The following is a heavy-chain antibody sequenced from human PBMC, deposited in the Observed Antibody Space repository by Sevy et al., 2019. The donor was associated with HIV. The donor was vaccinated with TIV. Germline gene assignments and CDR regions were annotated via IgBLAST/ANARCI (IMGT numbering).Heavy chain of an antibody. CDR1: GFTFSSYW. V-gene: IGHV3-7*01. J-gene: IGHJ4*02. CDR3: ARGGVTGTSDY. CDR2: IKQDGSEK. D-gene: IGHD1-7*01. Sequence: GGSLRLSCAASGFTFSSYWMSWVRQAPGKGLEWVANIKQDGSEKYYVDSVKGRFTISRDNAKNSVYLQMNSPRAEDTAVYYCARGGVTGTSDYWGQGTLVTVSS.